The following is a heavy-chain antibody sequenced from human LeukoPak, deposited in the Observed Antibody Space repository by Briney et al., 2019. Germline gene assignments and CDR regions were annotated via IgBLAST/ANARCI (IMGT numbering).Heavy chain of an antibody. CDR2: MNPNSGNT. CDR3: ARDTKAADSGYDGYDY. J-gene: IGHJ4*02. V-gene: IGHV1-8*01. D-gene: IGHD5-12*01. CDR1: GYTFTSYD. Sequence: ASVKVSCKASGYTFTSYDINWVRQATGQGLEWMGWMNPNSGNTGYAQKFQGRVTMTRNTSISTAYMELSSLRSEDTAVYYCARDTKAADSGYDGYDYWGQGTLVTVSS.